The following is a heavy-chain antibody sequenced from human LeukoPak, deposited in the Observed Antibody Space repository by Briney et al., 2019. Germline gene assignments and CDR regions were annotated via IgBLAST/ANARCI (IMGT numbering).Heavy chain of an antibody. CDR1: GYTLTELS. V-gene: IGHV1-24*01. J-gene: IGHJ4*02. CDR3: ARAPLLAARLGTTDY. CDR2: FDPEDGET. D-gene: IGHD6-6*01. Sequence: GASVKVSRKVSGYTLTELSMHWVRQAPGKGLEWMGGFDPEDGETIYAQKLQGRVTMATDTSTSTAYMELRSLRSDDTAVYYCARAPLLAARLGTTDYWGQGTLVTVSS.